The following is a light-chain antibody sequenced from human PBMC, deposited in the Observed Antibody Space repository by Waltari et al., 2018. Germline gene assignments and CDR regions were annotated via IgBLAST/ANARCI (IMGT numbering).Light chain of an antibody. J-gene: IGKJ1*01. CDR2: EAS. CDR1: QSISTW. V-gene: IGKV1-5*03. CDR3: QQYNSYSRT. Sequence: DIQMTQSPSTLSASVGDRVTMTCRDSQSISTWLAWYQQKPGKAPKLLIYEASSLESGVPSRFSGSGSGTEFTLTISSLQPDDFATYYCQQYNSYSRTFGQGTKVEIK.